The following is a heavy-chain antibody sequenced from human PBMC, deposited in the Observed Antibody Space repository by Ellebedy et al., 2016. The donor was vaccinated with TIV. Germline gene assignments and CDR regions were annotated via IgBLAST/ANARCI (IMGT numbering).Heavy chain of an antibody. V-gene: IGHV5-10-1*01. J-gene: IGHJ4*02. D-gene: IGHD5-18*01. CDR2: IDPSDSYT. CDR3: ARHMNTAMTNDY. Sequence: GESLKISCQGSGYSFASQWNRGVRQMPGKGLEWMGRIDPSDSYTKYSPSFQGHVTISADKSISTAHLQWNSLKASDTAMYYCARHMNTAMTNDYWGQGTLVTVSS. CDR1: GYSFASQW.